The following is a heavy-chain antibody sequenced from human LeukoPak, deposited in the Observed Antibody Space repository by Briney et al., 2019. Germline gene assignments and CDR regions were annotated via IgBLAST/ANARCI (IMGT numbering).Heavy chain of an antibody. V-gene: IGHV3-7*01. D-gene: IGHD1-26*01. Sequence: GGSLRLSCVVSGLTFSNYWMGWVRQAPGKGLEWVAKIKEDGSQKQYVDSVKGRFTISRDNGKNSLYLQMSSLRAEDTAVYYCARDRGGGSYDYWGQGTVVTVSS. J-gene: IGHJ4*02. CDR1: GLTFSNYW. CDR3: ARDRGGGSYDY. CDR2: IKEDGSQK.